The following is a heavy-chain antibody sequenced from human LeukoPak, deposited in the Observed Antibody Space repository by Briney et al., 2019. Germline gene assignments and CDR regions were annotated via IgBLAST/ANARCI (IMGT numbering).Heavy chain of an antibody. CDR3: ANDYGDSPPFDY. D-gene: IGHD4-17*01. J-gene: IGHJ4*02. CDR1: GFAFSNSW. CDR2: ISYDGSNK. Sequence: GGSLRLSCAASGFAFSNSWMSWVRQAPGKGLEWVAVISYDGSNKYYADSVKGRFTISRDNSKNTLYLQMNSLRAEDTAVYYCANDYGDSPPFDYWGQGTLVTVSS. V-gene: IGHV3-30*18.